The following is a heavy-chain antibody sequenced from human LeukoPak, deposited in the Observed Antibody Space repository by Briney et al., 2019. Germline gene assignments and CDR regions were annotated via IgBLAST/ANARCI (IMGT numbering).Heavy chain of an antibody. CDR1: GRSITSYY. V-gene: IGHV4-59*07. Sequence: PSDTLSLTCSASGRSITSYYWSWIRQPPGKGLEFIGYIHYSGSTNYSPSLKSRVTISVDTSKNQFSLKVNSVTAADTAVYYCARNGRVGYPYYMDVWGKGTTVTVSS. CDR3: ARNGRVGYPYYMDV. CDR2: IHYSGST. J-gene: IGHJ6*03. D-gene: IGHD5-12*01.